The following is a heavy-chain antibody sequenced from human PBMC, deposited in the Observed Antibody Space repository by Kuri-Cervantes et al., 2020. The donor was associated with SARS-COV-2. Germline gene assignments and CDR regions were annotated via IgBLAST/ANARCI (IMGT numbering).Heavy chain of an antibody. CDR2: ISWNSGSI. CDR1: GFTFDDYA. V-gene: IGHV3-9*01. J-gene: IGHJ3*02. CDR3: ARERTITMIVVVIGGKDAFDI. Sequence: GGSLRLSCAASGFTFDDYAMHWVRQAPGKGLEWVSGISWNSGSIGYADSVKGRFTISRDNSKNTLYLQMNSLRAEDTAVYYCARERTITMIVVVIGGKDAFDIWGQGTMVTVSS. D-gene: IGHD3-22*01.